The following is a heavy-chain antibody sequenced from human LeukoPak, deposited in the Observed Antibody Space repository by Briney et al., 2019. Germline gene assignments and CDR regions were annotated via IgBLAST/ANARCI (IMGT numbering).Heavy chain of an antibody. Sequence: PGGSLRLSCAASGFTFSSYWMSWVRQAPGKGLEWVANIKQDGSEKYYVDSVKGRFTISRDNAKNSLYLQMNSLRAEDTAVYYCARFRITMVRGVRERYFDYWGQGTLVTVSS. J-gene: IGHJ4*02. V-gene: IGHV3-7*01. CDR3: ARFRITMVRGVRERYFDY. CDR2: IKQDGSEK. CDR1: GFTFSSYW. D-gene: IGHD3-10*01.